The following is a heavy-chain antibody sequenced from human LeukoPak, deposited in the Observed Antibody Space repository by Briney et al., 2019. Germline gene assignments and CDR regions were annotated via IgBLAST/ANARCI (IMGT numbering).Heavy chain of an antibody. D-gene: IGHD3-10*01. CDR1: GYTFTSYA. Sequence: ASVKVSCKASGYTFTSYAMNWVRQAPGQGLEWMGIINPSGGSTNYAQKFQGRVTMTRDTSTNTVYMELSSLRSEDTAVYYCARGPSITMVRGGQWHYYMDVWGKGTTVTISS. CDR2: INPSGGST. V-gene: IGHV1-46*01. J-gene: IGHJ6*03. CDR3: ARGPSITMVRGGQWHYYMDV.